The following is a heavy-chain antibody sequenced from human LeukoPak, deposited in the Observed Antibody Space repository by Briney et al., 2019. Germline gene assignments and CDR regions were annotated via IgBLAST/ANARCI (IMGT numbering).Heavy chain of an antibody. Sequence: SETLSLTCTVSSGSISSYYWTWLRQPPGKGLEWIGYVSYSGSTNYNPSLKSRVTISIDTSKNQFSLKLSSVTAADTAVYYCARGQEWYMGIGYWGQGTLVTVSS. V-gene: IGHV4-59*01. CDR1: SGSISSYY. D-gene: IGHD3-3*01. CDR2: VSYSGST. CDR3: ARGQEWYMGIGY. J-gene: IGHJ4*02.